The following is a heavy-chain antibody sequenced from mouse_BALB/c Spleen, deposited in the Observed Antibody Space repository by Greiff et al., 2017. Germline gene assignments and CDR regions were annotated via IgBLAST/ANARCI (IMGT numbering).Heavy chain of an antibody. CDR1: GFSFSSYA. V-gene: IGHV5-9-3*01. CDR3: ARKDPYDAFDY. D-gene: IGHD2-3*01. CDR2: ISSGGSYT. J-gene: IGHJ3*01. Sequence: EVKLVESGGGLVKPGGSLKLSCAASGFSFSSYAMSWVRQTPEKRLEWVGTISSGGSYTYYPDSVKGRFTISRDNATNTLYLQMSSLRSEDTDMYYCARKDPYDAFDYWGQGTLVTVSA.